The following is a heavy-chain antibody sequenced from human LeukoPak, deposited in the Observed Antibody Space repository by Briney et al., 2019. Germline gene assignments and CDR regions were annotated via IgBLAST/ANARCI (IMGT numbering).Heavy chain of an antibody. CDR1: GFTFSSYS. D-gene: IGHD6-19*01. CDR3: AREAAEAFDY. V-gene: IGHV3-21*01. CDR2: IGSSSSI. Sequence: GGSLRLSCAASGFTFSSYSMNWVRQAPGKGLEWVSSIGSSSSIYYADSVKGRFTISRDNARNSLYLQMNSLRAEDTAVYYCAREAAEAFDYWGQGTPVTVSS. J-gene: IGHJ4*02.